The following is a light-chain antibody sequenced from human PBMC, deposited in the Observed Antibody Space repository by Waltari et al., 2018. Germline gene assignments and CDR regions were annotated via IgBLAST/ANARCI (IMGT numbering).Light chain of an antibody. J-gene: IGKJ4*01. CDR1: QRTRNW. CDR2: KSS. Sequence: DIQMTHSPPTLSASVGDRVIISCRASQRTRNWLAWYQQRPGKAPKLLVYKSSTLESGVPSRFSGSGSGTEFTLTISSLQPEDFATYYCQQYNSYSLLSFGGGTKVEIK. CDR3: QQYNSYSLLS. V-gene: IGKV1-5*03.